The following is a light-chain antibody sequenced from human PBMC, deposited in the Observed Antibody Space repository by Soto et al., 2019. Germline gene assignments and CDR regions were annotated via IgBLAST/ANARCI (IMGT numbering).Light chain of an antibody. J-gene: IGKJ1*01. CDR2: VAS. CDR1: QSVSSN. Sequence: EIVMKQSPATLSVSPGERATLSCRASQSVSSNFAWYQQKPGQAPRLLIYVASTRATGITARLSGGGSGTEYTHTSSSRQSEDFAVYYCQQYNNWPLWPFGQGTKVEIK. V-gene: IGKV3-15*01. CDR3: QQYNNWPLWP.